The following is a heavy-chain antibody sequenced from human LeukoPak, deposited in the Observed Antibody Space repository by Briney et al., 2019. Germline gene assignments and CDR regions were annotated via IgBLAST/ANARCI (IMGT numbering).Heavy chain of an antibody. CDR1: GLTFSSYS. J-gene: IGHJ4*02. CDR2: ISSSSSYI. V-gene: IGHV3-21*01. CDR3: ARLVAGPPGNFDY. D-gene: IGHD6-19*01. Sequence: PGGSLRLSCAASGLTFSSYSMNWVRQAPGKGLEWVSSISSSSSYIYYADSVKGRFTISRDNAKNSLYLQMNSLRAEDTAVYYCARLVAGPPGNFDYWGQGTLVTVPS.